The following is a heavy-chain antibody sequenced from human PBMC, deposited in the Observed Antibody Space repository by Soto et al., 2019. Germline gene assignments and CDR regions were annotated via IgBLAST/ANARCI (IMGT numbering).Heavy chain of an antibody. CDR2: ISYDGSNK. J-gene: IGHJ4*02. CDR3: AKGSRIAARPVDY. CDR1: GFTFSSYG. V-gene: IGHV3-30*18. D-gene: IGHD6-6*01. Sequence: GGSLRLSCAASGFTFSSYGMHWVRQAPGKGLEWVAVISYDGSNKYYADNVKGRFTISRDNSKNTLYLQMNSLRAEDTSVYYCAKGSRIAARPVDYWGQGTLVTVSS.